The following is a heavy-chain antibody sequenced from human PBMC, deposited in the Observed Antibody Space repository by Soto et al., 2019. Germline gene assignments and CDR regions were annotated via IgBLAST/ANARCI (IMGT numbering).Heavy chain of an antibody. Sequence: PSETLSLTCTVSGGSISSYYWSWIRQPPGEGLEWIGSIYYSGRTYNNPSLRSRVSMSIDTSKDQFSLKLKSVTAADTALYFCARQRTSVVTQAYFDVWGPGSLVTVSS. CDR2: IYYSGRT. CDR1: GGSISSYY. J-gene: IGHJ4*02. D-gene: IGHD2-21*02. CDR3: ARQRTSVVTQAYFDV. V-gene: IGHV4-59*04.